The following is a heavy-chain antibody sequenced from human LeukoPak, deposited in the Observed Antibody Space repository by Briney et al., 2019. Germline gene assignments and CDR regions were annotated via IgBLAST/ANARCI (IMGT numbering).Heavy chain of an antibody. V-gene: IGHV1-8*01. D-gene: IGHD5-12*01. CDR3: ARVSGFERKDSFSY. Sequence: GASVKVSCKASAYTFTSYDINWVRQATGQGLEWMGWMNPNSSNTGYAQRFQGRVTMTRDNSISTAYMELSNLTSEDTAVYFCARVSGFERKDSFSYWGQGTLVTVSS. J-gene: IGHJ4*02. CDR2: MNPNSSNT. CDR1: AYTFTSYD.